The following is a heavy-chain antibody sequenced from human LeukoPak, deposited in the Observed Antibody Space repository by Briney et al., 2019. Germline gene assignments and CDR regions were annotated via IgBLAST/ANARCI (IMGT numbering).Heavy chain of an antibody. V-gene: IGHV3-11*01. CDR3: ATRVYCGGDCYSSHGMDV. D-gene: IGHD2-21*02. CDR2: INNSGITI. CDR1: GFTFSDYY. Sequence: GGSLRLSCAASGFTFSDYYMSWIRQAPGKGLEWVSYINNSGITIYYADSVKGRFTISRDNAKNSLYLQMNSLRPEDTAVYYCATRVYCGGDCYSSHGMDVWGPGTTVAVSS. J-gene: IGHJ6*02.